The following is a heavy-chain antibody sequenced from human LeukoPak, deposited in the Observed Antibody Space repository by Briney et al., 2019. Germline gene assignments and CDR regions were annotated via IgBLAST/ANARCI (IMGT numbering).Heavy chain of an antibody. Sequence: GASVKGSCKASGYTFTSYAMHWVRQAPGQRLEWMGWINAGNGNTKYSQKFQGRVTITRDTSASTAYMELSSLRSEDTAVYYCARDIVRDSGYDFFYWGQGTLVTVSS. CDR2: INAGNGNT. CDR1: GYTFTSYA. D-gene: IGHD5-12*01. CDR3: ARDIVRDSGYDFFY. V-gene: IGHV1-3*01. J-gene: IGHJ4*02.